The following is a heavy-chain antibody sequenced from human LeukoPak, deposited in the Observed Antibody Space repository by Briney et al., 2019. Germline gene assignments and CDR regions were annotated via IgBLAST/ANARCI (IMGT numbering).Heavy chain of an antibody. V-gene: IGHV1-58*02. CDR2: IVVGSGNT. D-gene: IGHD5-18*01. CDR1: GFTFTSSA. Sequence: GASVKVSCKASGFTFTSSAMQWVRQARGQRLEWIGWIVVGSGNTNYAQKFQERVTITRDMSTSTAYMELSSLRSEDMAVYYCARSKLGYSYGLHYFDYWGQGTLVTVSS. J-gene: IGHJ4*02. CDR3: ARSKLGYSYGLHYFDY.